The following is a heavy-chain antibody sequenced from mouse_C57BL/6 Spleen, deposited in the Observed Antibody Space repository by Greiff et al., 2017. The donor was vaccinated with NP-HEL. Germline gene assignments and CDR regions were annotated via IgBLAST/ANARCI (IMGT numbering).Heavy chain of an antibody. CDR1: GYTFTDYY. J-gene: IGHJ1*03. CDR2: INPNNGGT. CDR3: ARGRGYSNYPVFEG. D-gene: IGHD2-5*01. Sequence: EVQGVESGPELVKPGASVKISCKASGYTFTDYYMNWVKQSHGKSLEWIGDINPNNGGTSYNQKFKGKATLTVDKSSSTAYMELRSLTSEDSAVYYCARGRGYSNYPVFEGWGTGTTVTVAT. V-gene: IGHV1-26*01.